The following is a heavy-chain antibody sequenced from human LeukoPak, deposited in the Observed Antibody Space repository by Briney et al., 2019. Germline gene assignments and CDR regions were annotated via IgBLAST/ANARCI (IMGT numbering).Heavy chain of an antibody. J-gene: IGHJ4*02. Sequence: GGSLRLSCAASGFAFSTYTLNWVRQAPGKGLEWLSYISAGGGTIYYADSVKGRFTVSRDNAKNSLYLQMDSLRDEDTAVYYCARGSYFDYWGQGTLVTVSS. CDR3: ARGSYFDY. CDR2: ISAGGGTI. V-gene: IGHV3-48*02. CDR1: GFAFSTYT.